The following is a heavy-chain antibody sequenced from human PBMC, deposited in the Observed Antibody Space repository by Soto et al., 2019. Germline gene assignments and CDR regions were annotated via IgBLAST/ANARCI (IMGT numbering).Heavy chain of an antibody. V-gene: IGHV1-18*01. J-gene: IGHJ6*02. CDR2: ISAYNGNT. D-gene: IGHD6-13*01. CDR1: GYTFTGYG. CDR3: ARDGQLLKFYYYYGMDV. Sequence: ASVKVSCKASGYTFTGYGISWVRQAPGQGLEWMGWISAYNGNTNYAQKLQGRVTMTTDTSTSTAYMELRSLRSDDTAVYYCARDGQLLKFYYYYGMDVWGQGTTVTVSS.